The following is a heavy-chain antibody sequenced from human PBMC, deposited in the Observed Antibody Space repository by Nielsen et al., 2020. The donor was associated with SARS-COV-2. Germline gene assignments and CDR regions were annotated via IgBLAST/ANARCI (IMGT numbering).Heavy chain of an antibody. V-gene: IGHV4-59*08. J-gene: IGHJ6*03. CDR1: GGSISSYY. CDR2: IYYSGST. CDR3: ARYTVVTSKSGYYYYYMDV. Sequence: PETLSLTCTVSGGSISSYYWSWIRQPPGKGLEWIGYIYYSGSTNYNPSLKSRVTISVDTSKNQFSLKLSSVTAADTSVYYCARYTVVTSKSGYYYYYMDVWGKGTTVTVSS. D-gene: IGHD4-23*01.